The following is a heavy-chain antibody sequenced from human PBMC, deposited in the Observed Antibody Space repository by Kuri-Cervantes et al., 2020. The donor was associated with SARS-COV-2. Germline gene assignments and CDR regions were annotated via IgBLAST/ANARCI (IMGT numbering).Heavy chain of an antibody. D-gene: IGHD2-2*01. Sequence: ASVKVSCKASGYTFTSYGISWVRQAPGQGLEWMGWVSAYNGNTNYAQKLQGRVTMTTDTSTSTAYMELRSLRSEDTAVYYCARVAGYCSSTSCVGMDVWGQGTTVTVSS. J-gene: IGHJ6*02. CDR3: ARVAGYCSSTSCVGMDV. CDR1: GYTFTSYG. V-gene: IGHV1-18*01. CDR2: VSAYNGNT.